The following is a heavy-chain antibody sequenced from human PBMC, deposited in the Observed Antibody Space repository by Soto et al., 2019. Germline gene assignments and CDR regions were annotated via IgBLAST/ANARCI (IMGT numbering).Heavy chain of an antibody. CDR1: GFTFSSYA. V-gene: IGHV3-23*01. J-gene: IGHJ5*02. Sequence: RGSLRLSCAASGFTFSSYAMSWVRQAPGKGLEWVSAISGSGGSTYYADSVKGRFTISRDNSKNTLYLQMNSLRAEDTAVYYCAPWPTAMVFTHFWFDPWGQGTLVTVSS. CDR3: APWPTAMVFTHFWFDP. CDR2: ISGSGGST. D-gene: IGHD5-18*01.